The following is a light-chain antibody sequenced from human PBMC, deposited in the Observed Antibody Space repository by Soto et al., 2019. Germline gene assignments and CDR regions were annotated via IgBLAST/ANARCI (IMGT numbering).Light chain of an antibody. J-gene: IGLJ1*01. CDR1: SSDIGGYYY. CDR3: FSYAGSYTFYV. V-gene: IGLV2-11*01. Sequence: SALTQPRSVSGSPGQSVTISCTGTSSDIGGYYYVSWYQQHPGKAPNLMIYDVTKRPSGVPDRFSGSKSGTTASLTISGLQAEDEADYYCFSYAGSYTFYVFGTGTKVTVL. CDR2: DVT.